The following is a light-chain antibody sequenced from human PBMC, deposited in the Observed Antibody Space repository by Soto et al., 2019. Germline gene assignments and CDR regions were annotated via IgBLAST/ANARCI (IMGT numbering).Light chain of an antibody. CDR3: CSYAGTYPFFV. Sequence: QSALTQPRSVSGSPGQSVTISCTGTSSDVGGYDYVSWYQQHPGKAPKLMIYDVTKRPSGVPDRFSGSRSGNTASLTISGLQAEDDADYSCCSYAGTYPFFVFGPGAKLTVL. CDR2: DVT. CDR1: SSDVGGYDY. J-gene: IGLJ1*01. V-gene: IGLV2-11*01.